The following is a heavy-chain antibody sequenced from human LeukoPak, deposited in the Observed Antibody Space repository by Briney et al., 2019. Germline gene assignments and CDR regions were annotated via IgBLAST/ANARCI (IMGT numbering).Heavy chain of an antibody. CDR3: ARGPAHGGNSFAFDI. Sequence: SETLSFTSTDPGDCISNYYWSLIRQPAPQRLHCIGRIYTSGSTNYKPSLKSRVTMSVDTSKNQFFLKLTSVTAADTAVYYCARGPAHGGNSFAFDIWGQGTMVTVSS. V-gene: IGHV4-4*07. D-gene: IGHD4-23*01. J-gene: IGHJ3*02. CDR2: IYTSGST. CDR1: GDCISNYY.